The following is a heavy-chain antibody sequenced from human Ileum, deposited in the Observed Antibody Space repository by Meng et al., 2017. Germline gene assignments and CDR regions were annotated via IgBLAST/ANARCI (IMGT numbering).Heavy chain of an antibody. CDR2: IHHSGTT. CDR1: GGSISSSIW. V-gene: IGHV4-4*02. CDR3: ARGVVSGSHYNTY. J-gene: IGHJ4*02. D-gene: IGHD3-10*01. Sequence: QAQLQESGLGLVKPSGALSLTCAVSGGSISSSIWWSWVRQPPEKGLDWIGEIHHSGTTNYSPSLKSRLTISVDKSKNQFSLKLQSVTAADTAVYFCARGVVSGSHYNTYWGQGILVTVSS.